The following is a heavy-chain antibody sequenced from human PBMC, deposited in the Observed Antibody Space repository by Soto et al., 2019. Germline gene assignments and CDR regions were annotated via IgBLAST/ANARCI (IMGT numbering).Heavy chain of an antibody. CDR2: IWYDGSNK. J-gene: IGHJ2*01. CDR3: ARDRVVPAAMHSIGYFDL. Sequence: PGGSLILSCAASGFQFSSHGMHGVRPAPGKGLAWVAVIWYDGSNKYYADSVKGRFTISRDNSKNTLYLQMNSLRAEDTAVYYCARDRVVPAAMHSIGYFDLWGRGTLVTVSS. D-gene: IGHD2-2*01. CDR1: GFQFSSHG. V-gene: IGHV3-33*01.